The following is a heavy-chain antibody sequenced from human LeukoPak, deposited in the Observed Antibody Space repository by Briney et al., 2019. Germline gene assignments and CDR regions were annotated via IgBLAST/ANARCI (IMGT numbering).Heavy chain of an antibody. J-gene: IGHJ4*02. CDR1: GGSMSSGDYY. D-gene: IGHD5-18*01. Sequence: SQTLSLTCTVSGGSMSSGDYYWSWIRQPPGKGLEWIGYIYYSGSTYYNPSLKSRVTISVDTSKNQFSLKLSSVTAADTAVYYCARAIVDTATNFDYWGQGTLVTVSS. CDR3: ARAIVDTATNFDY. V-gene: IGHV4-30-4*01. CDR2: IYYSGST.